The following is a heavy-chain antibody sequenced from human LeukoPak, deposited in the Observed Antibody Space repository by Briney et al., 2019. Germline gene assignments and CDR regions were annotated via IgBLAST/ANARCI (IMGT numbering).Heavy chain of an antibody. V-gene: IGHV3-48*03. D-gene: IGHD5-24*01. Sequence: GGSLRLSCAAYGFTFSSYEMNWVRQAPGKGLEWVSYSSRSGSTISYADSVKGRFTISRDNAKNSLYLQMNNLRAEDTAVYYCARIVEMATVDYWGQGTLVTVSS. CDR2: SSRSGSTI. J-gene: IGHJ4*02. CDR3: ARIVEMATVDY. CDR1: GFTFSSYE.